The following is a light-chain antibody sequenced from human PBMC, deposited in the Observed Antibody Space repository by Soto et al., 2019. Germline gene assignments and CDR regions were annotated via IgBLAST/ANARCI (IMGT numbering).Light chain of an antibody. CDR1: QGSSNY. CDR3: QKYTNVPA. CDR2: AAS. J-gene: IGKJ4*01. Sequence: DIQMTQSPSSLSASVGDRVTITCRASQGSSNYLAWYQQIPGKVPKLLISAASTLQSGVPSRFSGSGSGTDFTLTISSMQPEAVATYYCQKYTNVPAFGGGTKVEIK. V-gene: IGKV1-27*01.